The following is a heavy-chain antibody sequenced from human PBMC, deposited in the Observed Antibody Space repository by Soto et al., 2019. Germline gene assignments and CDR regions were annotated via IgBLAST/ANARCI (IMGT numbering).Heavy chain of an antibody. CDR2: INHSGST. Sequence: QVQLQQWGAGLLKPSETLSLTCAVYGGSFSGYYWSWIRQPPGKGLEWIGEINHSGSTNYNPALTRRFTISVDTSRNHCSLKLSSVTAAALAVYYCARGRGGVRGVIIHNWFDPWGQGTLVTVSS. D-gene: IGHD3-10*01. J-gene: IGHJ5*02. CDR3: ARGRGGVRGVIIHNWFDP. CDR1: GGSFSGYY. V-gene: IGHV4-34*01.